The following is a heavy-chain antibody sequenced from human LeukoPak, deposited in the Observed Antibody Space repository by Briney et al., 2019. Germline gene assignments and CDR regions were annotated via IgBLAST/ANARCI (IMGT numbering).Heavy chain of an antibody. Sequence: GGSLRLSCAASGFTFSSYWMHWVRQAPGKGLVWVSRINPDGSSTSYADSVKGRFAISRDNATNTLYLQMSSLRAEDTAVYYCARQKYQLLNDYSGQGNPVTVSS. CDR2: INPDGSST. CDR1: GFTFSSYW. J-gene: IGHJ4*02. D-gene: IGHD2-2*01. V-gene: IGHV3-74*01. CDR3: ARQKYQLLNDY.